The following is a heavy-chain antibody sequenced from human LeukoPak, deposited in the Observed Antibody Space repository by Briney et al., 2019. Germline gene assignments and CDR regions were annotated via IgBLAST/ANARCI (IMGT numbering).Heavy chain of an antibody. CDR1: GFTFDDYA. CDR2: ISWNSGSI. D-gene: IGHD1-26*01. V-gene: IGHV3-9*01. CDR3: ARVGELLPDDY. J-gene: IGHJ4*02. Sequence: GGSLRLSCAASGFTFDDYAMHWVRQAPGKGLEWVSGISWNSGSIGYADSVKGRFTISRDNSKNTLYLQMNSLRAEDTAVYYCARVGELLPDDYWGQGTLVTVSS.